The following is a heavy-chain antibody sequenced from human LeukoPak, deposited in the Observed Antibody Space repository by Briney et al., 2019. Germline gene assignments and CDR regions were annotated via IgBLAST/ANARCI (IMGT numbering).Heavy chain of an antibody. J-gene: IGHJ5*02. CDR1: GYTYTTNG. CDR3: ARDGEIAEVAWSAP. CDR2: IDTYSGKT. V-gene: IGHV1-18*01. Sequence: ASVKVSCKASGYTYTTNGISWVRQAPGQGLEWMGWIDTYSGKTNYAQKFQGRVTMTSDTSTSTAYMELRSLRSDDTAVYYCARDGEIAEVAWSAPGGKGPWATVP. D-gene: IGHD6-13*01.